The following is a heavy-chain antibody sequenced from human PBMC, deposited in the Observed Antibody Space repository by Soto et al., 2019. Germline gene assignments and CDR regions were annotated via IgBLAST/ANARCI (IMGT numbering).Heavy chain of an antibody. J-gene: IGHJ6*02. V-gene: IGHV3-48*01. Sequence: EVQLVESGGGLVQPGGSLRLSCAASGFTFSSYSMNWVRQAPGKGLEWVSYISSSSSTIYYADSVKGRFTISRDNSKNSLYLQMNSLRAEDTAVYYCARDSTPLAVWGQGTTVTVSS. CDR1: GFTFSSYS. D-gene: IGHD2-15*01. CDR2: ISSSSSTI. CDR3: ARDSTPLAV.